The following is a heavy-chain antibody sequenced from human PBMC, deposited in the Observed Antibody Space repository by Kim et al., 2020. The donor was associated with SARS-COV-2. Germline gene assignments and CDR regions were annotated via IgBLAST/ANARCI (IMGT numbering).Heavy chain of an antibody. J-gene: IGHJ4*02. V-gene: IGHV1-18*04. D-gene: IGHD3-9*01. CDR2: ISTYNGNT. Sequence: ASVKVSCKASGYTFTSYGISWVRQAPGQGLEWMGWISTYNGNTNYAQKLQGRVTMTTDTSTSTAYMELRSLRSDDTAVYYCARDLYDILTGYLKGAGNMVDYWGQGTLVTVSS. CDR3: ARDLYDILTGYLKGAGNMVDY. CDR1: GYTFTSYG.